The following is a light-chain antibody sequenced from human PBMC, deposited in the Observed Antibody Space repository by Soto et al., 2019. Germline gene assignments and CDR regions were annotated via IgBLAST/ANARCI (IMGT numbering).Light chain of an antibody. CDR2: GAS. V-gene: IGKV3-15*01. CDR1: QGVSSN. CDR3: QQYNNWPPWT. J-gene: IGKJ1*01. Sequence: EIVMTQSPATLSVSPGERATLSCRASQGVSSNLAWYQQKPGQAPRLLIYGASTRATGIPARFSGSGSGTEFTLTICSPQSEDFAVYYCQQYNNWPPWTFGQGTKVDIK.